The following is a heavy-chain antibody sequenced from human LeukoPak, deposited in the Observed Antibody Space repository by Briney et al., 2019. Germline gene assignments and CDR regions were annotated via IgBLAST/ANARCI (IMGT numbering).Heavy chain of an antibody. D-gene: IGHD6-19*01. CDR3: ARLFRIAVAGTVDY. J-gene: IGHJ4*02. CDR2: IYHSGST. CDR1: GGSISSGGYY. Sequence: SETLSLTCTVSGGSISSGGYYWSWIRQPPGKGLEWIGYIYHSGSTYYNPSLKSRVTISVDRSKNQFSLKLSSVTAADTAVYYCARLFRIAVAGTVDYWGQGTLVTVSS. V-gene: IGHV4-30-2*01.